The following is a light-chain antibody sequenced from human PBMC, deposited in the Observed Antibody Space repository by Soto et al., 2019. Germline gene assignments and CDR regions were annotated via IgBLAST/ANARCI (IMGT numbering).Light chain of an antibody. J-gene: IGKJ3*01. Sequence: EIVLTQSPATLSLSPGERATLSCRASQSVSSYFVCYQQKPGQPPRVLIYDASNRATCIPSRCSGSGSGTDFSLTISSLEPDDFAVYYCLQRSICPLTFGPGTKIDIK. CDR2: DAS. CDR1: QSVSSY. V-gene: IGKV3-11*01. CDR3: LQRSICPLT.